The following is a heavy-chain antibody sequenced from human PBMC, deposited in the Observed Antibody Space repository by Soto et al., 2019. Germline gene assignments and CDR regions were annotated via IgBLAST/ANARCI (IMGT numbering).Heavy chain of an antibody. Sequence: EVQLVESGGGLVQPGGSLRLSCAASGFTFSSYSMNWVRQAPGKGLEWVSYISSSSSTIYYADSVKGRFTISRDNAKNSLELQMNSLKAEDTAVYYCARALDRYYGSGSYYDYWGQGTLVTVSS. CDR2: ISSSSSTI. CDR3: ARALDRYYGSGSYYDY. CDR1: GFTFSSYS. D-gene: IGHD3-10*01. V-gene: IGHV3-48*01. J-gene: IGHJ4*02.